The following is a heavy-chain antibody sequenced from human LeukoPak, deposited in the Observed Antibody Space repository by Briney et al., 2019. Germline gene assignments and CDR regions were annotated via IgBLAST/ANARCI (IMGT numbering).Heavy chain of an antibody. V-gene: IGHV3-7*01. CDR1: GFTFSSYW. CDR2: IKQDGSEK. D-gene: IGHD6-6*01. J-gene: IGHJ3*01. CDR3: ARDLSIDWGAFDL. Sequence: GGSLRLSCAASGFTFSSYWMSWVRQAPGKGLEWVANIKQDGSEKYYVDSVKGRFTISRDNAKNSLYLQMNSLRAEDTAVYYCARDLSIDWGAFDLWGQGTMVTVSS.